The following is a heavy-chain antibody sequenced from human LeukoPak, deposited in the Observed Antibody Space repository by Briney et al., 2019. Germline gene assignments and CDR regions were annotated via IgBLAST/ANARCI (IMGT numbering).Heavy chain of an antibody. V-gene: IGHV1-69*01. CDR2: IIPIFGTA. CDR3: AVGYCTDGVCYLYY. CDR1: GGTFSSYA. Sequence: SVKVSCKASGGTFSSYAISWVRQAPGQGLEWMGGIIPIFGTANYAQKFQGRVTITADESTSTAYMELSSLRSEDTAVYYCAVGYCTDGVCYLYYWGQGTLVTVSS. J-gene: IGHJ4*02. D-gene: IGHD2-8*01.